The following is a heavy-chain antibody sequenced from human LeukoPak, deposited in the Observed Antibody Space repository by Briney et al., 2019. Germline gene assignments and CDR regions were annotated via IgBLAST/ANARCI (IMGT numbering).Heavy chain of an antibody. D-gene: IGHD3-22*01. CDR3: VREAATDYYDSSGYYRQTEVFDA. V-gene: IGHV4-59*01. Sequence: SETLSLTCAVSGGSINSYYWSWIRQPPGKGLEWIGYVYYSGSTNYNPSLKSRVTISVDTSKNQFSLKLRSVTAADTAVYYCVREAATDYYDSSGYYRQTEVFDAWGQGTMVTVSS. CDR2: VYYSGST. CDR1: GGSINSYY. J-gene: IGHJ3*01.